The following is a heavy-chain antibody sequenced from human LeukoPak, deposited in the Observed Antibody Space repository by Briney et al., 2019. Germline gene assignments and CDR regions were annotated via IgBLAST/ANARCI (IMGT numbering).Heavy chain of an antibody. Sequence: SQTLSLTCTVSGASISSDGDYWSWIRQHPGKGLEWLGHFYTSASIYYKPSLKTRLTISADTSKNQFSLRLRSVTAADTAVYYCASLGITDYWGQGTLVTVSS. V-gene: IGHV4-31*03. J-gene: IGHJ4*02. CDR3: ASLGITDY. D-gene: IGHD1-26*01. CDR2: FYTSASI. CDR1: GASISSDGDY.